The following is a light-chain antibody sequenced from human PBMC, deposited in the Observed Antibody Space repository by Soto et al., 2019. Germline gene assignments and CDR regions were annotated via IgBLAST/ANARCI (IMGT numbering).Light chain of an antibody. CDR1: QSVSSY. CDR3: QQRSNWPPLN. Sequence: IVLTQSPATLSLSPGERATLSCRASQSVSSYLAWYQQKPGQAPRLLIYDASNRATGIPARFSGSGSGTDFTLTISSLEPEDFAVYYCQQRSNWPPLNFGGGTKVDIK. CDR2: DAS. J-gene: IGKJ4*01. V-gene: IGKV3-11*01.